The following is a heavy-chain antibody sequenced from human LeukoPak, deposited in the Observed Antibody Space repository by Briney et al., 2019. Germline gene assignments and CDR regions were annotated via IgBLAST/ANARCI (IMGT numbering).Heavy chain of an antibody. J-gene: IGHJ4*02. Sequence: GGSLRLSCAASGFTFSSYGMHWARQAPGKGLEWVAFIRYDGSNKYYADSVKGRFTISRDNSKNTLYLQMNSLRAEDTAVYYCAKGVEWYSSGWYSDYWGQGTLVTVSS. CDR2: IRYDGSNK. CDR3: AKGVEWYSSGWYSDY. CDR1: GFTFSSYG. D-gene: IGHD6-19*01. V-gene: IGHV3-30*02.